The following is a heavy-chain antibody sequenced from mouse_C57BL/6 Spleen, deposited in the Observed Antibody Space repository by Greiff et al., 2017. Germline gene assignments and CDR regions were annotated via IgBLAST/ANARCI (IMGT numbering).Heavy chain of an antibody. CDR2: IDPSDSET. D-gene: IGHD1-1*01. CDR1: GYTFTSYW. CDR3: ARSHYYGSEGFAY. J-gene: IGHJ3*01. Sequence: QVQLQQPGAELVRPGSSVKLSCKASGYTFTSYWMHWVKQRPIQGLEWIGNIDPSDSETHYNQKFKDKATLTVDKSSSTAYMQLSSLTSEDSAVYYCARSHYYGSEGFAYWGQGTLVTVSA. V-gene: IGHV1-52*01.